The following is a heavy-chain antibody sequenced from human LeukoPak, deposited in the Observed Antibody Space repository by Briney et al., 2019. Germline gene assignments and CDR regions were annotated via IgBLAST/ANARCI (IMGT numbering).Heavy chain of an antibody. Sequence: ASVKVSCKASGCTFSSYAISWVRQAPGQGLEWMGGIIPIFGTANYAQKFQGRVTITTDKSTSTAYMELSSLRSEDTAVYYCASHSSGDTAMAKPDYWGQGTLVTVSS. D-gene: IGHD5-18*01. CDR1: GCTFSSYA. J-gene: IGHJ4*02. CDR3: ASHSSGDTAMAKPDY. CDR2: IIPIFGTA. V-gene: IGHV1-69*05.